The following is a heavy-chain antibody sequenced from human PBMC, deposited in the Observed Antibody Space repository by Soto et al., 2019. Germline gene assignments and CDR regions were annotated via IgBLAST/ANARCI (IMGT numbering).Heavy chain of an antibody. CDR2: IYSSGST. D-gene: IGHD3-10*01. Sequence: SETLSLTCTVSGGSISSYYWSWIRQPPGKGLEWIGYIYSSGSTNYNPSLKSRVTISVDTSKNQFSLKLSSVTAADTAVYYCAREILGWFDPWGQGTLVTVSS. J-gene: IGHJ5*02. V-gene: IGHV4-59*01. CDR3: AREILGWFDP. CDR1: GGSISSYY.